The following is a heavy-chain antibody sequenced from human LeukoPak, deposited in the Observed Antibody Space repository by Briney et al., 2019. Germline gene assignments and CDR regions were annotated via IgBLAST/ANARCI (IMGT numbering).Heavy chain of an antibody. CDR3: AAFSLGDYDYGDYTDAFDI. D-gene: IGHD4-17*01. Sequence: GTSVKVSCKASGFTFTSSAMQWVRQARGQRLEWIGWIVVGSGNTNYAQKFQERVTITRDMSTSTAYMELSSLRSEDTAVYYCAAFSLGDYDYGDYTDAFDIWGQGTMVTASS. CDR2: IVVGSGNT. V-gene: IGHV1-58*02. CDR1: GFTFTSSA. J-gene: IGHJ3*02.